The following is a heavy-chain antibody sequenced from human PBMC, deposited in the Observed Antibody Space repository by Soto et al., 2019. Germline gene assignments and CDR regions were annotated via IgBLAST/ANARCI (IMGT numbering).Heavy chain of an antibody. D-gene: IGHD3-16*01. CDR1: GFTFSSYG. Sequence: GGSLRLSCAASGFTFSSYGMHWVRQAPGKGLEWVAVISYDGSNKYYADFVKGRFTISRDNSKNTLYLQMNSLRAEDTAVYYCAPDPLYAAFDIWGQGTMVT. CDR3: APDPLYAAFDI. CDR2: ISYDGSNK. J-gene: IGHJ3*02. V-gene: IGHV3-30*03.